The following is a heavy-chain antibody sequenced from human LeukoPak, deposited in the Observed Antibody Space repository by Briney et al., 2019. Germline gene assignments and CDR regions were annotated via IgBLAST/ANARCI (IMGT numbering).Heavy chain of an antibody. V-gene: IGHV4-34*01. CDR2: INHSGST. CDR1: GGSFSGYY. D-gene: IGHD5-18*01. J-gene: IGHJ6*03. Sequence: SETLSLTCAVYGGSFSGYYWSWIRQSPGKGLEWIGEINHSGSTNYNPSLKSRVTISVDTSKNQFSLKLSSVTAADTAVYYCARAYVDTAMVLHVGATVDYYYYMDVWGKGTTVTVSS. CDR3: ARAYVDTAMVLHVGATVDYYYYMDV.